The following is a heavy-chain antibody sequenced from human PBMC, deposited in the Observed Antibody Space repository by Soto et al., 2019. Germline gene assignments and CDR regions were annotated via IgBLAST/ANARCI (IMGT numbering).Heavy chain of an antibody. CDR3: ARGVRTMVRGVMGYYYDAMDV. J-gene: IGHJ6*02. CDR2: IYYSGST. CDR1: GGSISSGGYY. V-gene: IGHV4-31*03. Sequence: QVQLQESGPGLVKPSQTLSLTCTVSGGSISSGGYYWSWIRQHPGKGLEWIGYIYYSGSTYYNPYLNGRVIISVDMSKKQFSLKLSSVTAADTAVYYCARGVRTMVRGVMGYYYDAMDVWGQGTTVTVSS. D-gene: IGHD3-10*01.